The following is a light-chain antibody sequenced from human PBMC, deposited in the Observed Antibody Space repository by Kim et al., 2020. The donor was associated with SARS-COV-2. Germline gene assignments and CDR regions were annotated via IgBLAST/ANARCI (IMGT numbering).Light chain of an antibody. J-gene: IGKJ2*03. CDR2: AAT. Sequence: DIQMTQSPSSLSASVGDTVTITCRASHFISNFLNWYQQKPGKAPNLLIDAATNLQSEVPSRLRGSRSGTDFTLIISSLQPEDFGTYYCQQSYSAPLSFGQGTKLEI. CDR3: QQSYSAPLS. V-gene: IGKV1-39*01. CDR1: HFISNF.